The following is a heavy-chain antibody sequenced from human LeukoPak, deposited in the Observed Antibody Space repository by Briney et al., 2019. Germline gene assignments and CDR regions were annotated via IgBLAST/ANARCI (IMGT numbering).Heavy chain of an antibody. CDR2: INWNGGST. J-gene: IGHJ6*03. CDR1: GFTFCSYA. V-gene: IGHV3-20*04. D-gene: IGHD2-2*01. Sequence: GGSLRLSCAASGFTFCSYAMSWVRQAPGKGLEWVSGINWNGGSTGYADSVKGRFTISRDNAKNSLYLQMNSLRAEDTALYYCAREGCSSTSCYYYYYYYMDVWGKGTTVTVSS. CDR3: AREGCSSTSCYYYYYYYMDV.